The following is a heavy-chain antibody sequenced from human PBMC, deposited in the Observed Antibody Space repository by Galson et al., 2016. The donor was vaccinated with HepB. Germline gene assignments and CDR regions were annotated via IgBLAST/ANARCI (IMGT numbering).Heavy chain of an antibody. V-gene: IGHV4-39*01. CDR2: IYYSGTT. D-gene: IGHD2-8*01. Sequence: ETLSLPCTVSGGSIISNGYYWGWVRQPPGKGLEWIGSIYYSGTTYYNPSLKSRVTMSVDTSTNHFSLKLASVTAADTAVYYCARRNVAPFDFWGQGTLVTVSS. CDR1: GGSIISNGYY. J-gene: IGHJ4*02. CDR3: ARRNVAPFDF.